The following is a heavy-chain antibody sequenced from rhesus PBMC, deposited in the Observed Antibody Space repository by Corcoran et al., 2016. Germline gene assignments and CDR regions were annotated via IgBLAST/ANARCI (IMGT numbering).Heavy chain of an antibody. D-gene: IGHD4-11*01. J-gene: IGHJ6*01. CDR3: ARYNNQYYGLDS. V-gene: IGHV4-76*01. Sequence: QVQLQESGPGLVQPSEPLSLTCTVSGGSLSGSSDWSWIRSPPGKGLEWHEYSNDSGGRTNYNPSLKRRVNSSKATSNNQFSRRLSSVTAADTAVYYCARYNNQYYGLDSWGQGVVVTVSS. CDR2: SNDSGGRT. CDR1: GGSLSGSSD.